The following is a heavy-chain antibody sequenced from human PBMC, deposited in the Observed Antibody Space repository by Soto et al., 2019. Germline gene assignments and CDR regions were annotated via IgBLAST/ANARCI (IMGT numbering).Heavy chain of an antibody. CDR3: AKFNWNIVVVPAAYFDY. Sequence: GGSLRLSCAASGFTFSSYAMSWVRQAPGKGLEWVSAISGSGGSTYYADSVKGRSTISRDNSKNTLYLQMNSLRAEDTAVYYCAKFNWNIVVVPAAYFDYWGQGTLVTVSS. D-gene: IGHD2-2*01. CDR2: ISGSGGST. V-gene: IGHV3-23*01. CDR1: GFTFSSYA. J-gene: IGHJ4*02.